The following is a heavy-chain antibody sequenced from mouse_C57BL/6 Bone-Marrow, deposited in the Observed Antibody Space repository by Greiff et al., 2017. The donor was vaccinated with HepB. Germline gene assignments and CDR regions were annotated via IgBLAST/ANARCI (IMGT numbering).Heavy chain of an antibody. CDR3: AKGVITTERYFDV. D-gene: IGHD1-1*01. CDR2: IYPRSGNT. V-gene: IGHV1-81*01. Sequence: VKLQESGAELARPGASVKLSCKASGYTFTSYGISWVKQSTGQGLEWIGEIYPRSGNTYYNEKFKGKATLTADKSSSTAYMELRSLTSEDSAVYFCAKGVITTERYFDVWGTGTTVTVSS. J-gene: IGHJ1*03. CDR1: GYTFTSYG.